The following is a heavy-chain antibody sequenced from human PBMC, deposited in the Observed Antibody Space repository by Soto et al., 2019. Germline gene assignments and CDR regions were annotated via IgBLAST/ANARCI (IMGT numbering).Heavy chain of an antibody. D-gene: IGHD3-22*01. CDR2: ITTTSSTM. Sequence: GGSLRLSCTPSGFMFSEYSMNWVRQAPGKGLEWISYITTTSSTMFYADSVKGRFTISRDNAKDSLYLQMNSLRDEDTAVYYCARDSSGRQYYGMDVWGQGTTVTVSS. CDR1: GFMFSEYS. J-gene: IGHJ6*02. V-gene: IGHV3-48*02. CDR3: ARDSSGRQYYGMDV.